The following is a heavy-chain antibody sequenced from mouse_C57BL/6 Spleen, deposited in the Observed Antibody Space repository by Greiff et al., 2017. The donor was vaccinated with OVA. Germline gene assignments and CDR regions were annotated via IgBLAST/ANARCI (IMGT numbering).Heavy chain of an antibody. D-gene: IGHD1-1*01. CDR1: GYTFTSYG. Sequence: QVQLQQSGAELARPGASVKLSCKASGYTFTSYGISWVKQRTGQGLEWIGEIYPRSGNTYYNEKFKGKATLTADKSSSTAYMELRSLTSEDSAVYFCARYYYGSSYLPAMDYWGQGTSVTVSS. CDR3: ARYYYGSSYLPAMDY. CDR2: IYPRSGNT. V-gene: IGHV1-81*01. J-gene: IGHJ4*01.